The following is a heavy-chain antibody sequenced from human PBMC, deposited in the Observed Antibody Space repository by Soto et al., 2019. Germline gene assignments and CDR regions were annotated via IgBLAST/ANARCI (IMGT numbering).Heavy chain of an antibody. Sequence: GGSLRLSCAASGFTFSNDWMNWVRQGPGKVLEWVSRIISGGSRVSYADSVKGRFTIARDNAKNTLYLEMHSLTAEDTAVYYCARERTSKGGMDVWGQGXTVTVYS. V-gene: IGHV3-74*01. CDR1: GFTFSNDW. J-gene: IGHJ6*02. CDR3: ARERTSKGGMDV. CDR2: IISGGSRV.